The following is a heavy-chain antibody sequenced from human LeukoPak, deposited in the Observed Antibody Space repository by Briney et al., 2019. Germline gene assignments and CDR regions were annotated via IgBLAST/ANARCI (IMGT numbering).Heavy chain of an antibody. D-gene: IGHD3-22*01. Sequence: GGSLRLSCAASGFTFRSYGMHWVRQAPGKGLEYVSAISSNGGRTYYANSVKGRFTISRDNSRNTLYLQMGSLRAEDMAVYYCATYYYDSGGFHFHHWGQGALVTVSS. CDR2: ISSNGGRT. J-gene: IGHJ1*01. CDR1: GFTFRSYG. V-gene: IGHV3-64*01. CDR3: ATYYYDSGGFHFHH.